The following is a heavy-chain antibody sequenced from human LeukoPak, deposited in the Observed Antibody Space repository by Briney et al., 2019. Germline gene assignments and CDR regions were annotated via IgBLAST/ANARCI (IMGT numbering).Heavy chain of an antibody. D-gene: IGHD2-21*02. J-gene: IGHJ4*02. V-gene: IGHV3-23*01. CDR3: AKDQGYCGGDCYSSFDY. CDR2: ISGSGGST. Sequence: GGSLRLSCAASGFTFSSYAMSWVRQAPGGGLGWVSAISGSGGSTYYADSVKGRFTISRDTSKNTLYLQMSSLRAGDTAVYYCAKDQGYCGGDCYSSFDYWGQGTLVTAST. CDR1: GFTFSSYA.